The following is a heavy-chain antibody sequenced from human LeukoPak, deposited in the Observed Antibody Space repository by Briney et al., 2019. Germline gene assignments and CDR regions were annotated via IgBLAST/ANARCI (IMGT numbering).Heavy chain of an antibody. J-gene: IGHJ4*02. CDR1: GFTFSSYE. CDR2: ISSSGSTI. D-gene: IGHD3-10*01. V-gene: IGHV3-48*03. Sequence: GGSLRLSCAASGFTFSSYEMNWVRQAPGKGLEWVSYISSSGSTIYYADSVKGRFTISRDNAKNTLYLQMNSLRAEDTAVYYCARVTYGSGTYGAFDYWGQGTLVTVSS. CDR3: ARVTYGSGTYGAFDY.